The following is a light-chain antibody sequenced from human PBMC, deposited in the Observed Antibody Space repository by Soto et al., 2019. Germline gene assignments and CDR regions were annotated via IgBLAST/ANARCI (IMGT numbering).Light chain of an antibody. Sequence: EIVLTQSPGTLSLSPGERATLSCRASQSVSTYLAWYQQKPGQTPRLLIYVASTRATGIPARFTGSGSGTDFTLTISSLQSEDCAIYYCQQYNNWPLTFGGGTKVDI. J-gene: IGKJ4*01. CDR1: QSVSTY. CDR2: VAS. V-gene: IGKV3-15*01. CDR3: QQYNNWPLT.